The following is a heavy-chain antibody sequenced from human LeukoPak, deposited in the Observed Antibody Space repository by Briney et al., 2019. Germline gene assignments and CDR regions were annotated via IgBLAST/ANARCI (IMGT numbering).Heavy chain of an antibody. CDR1: GFTFDDYG. J-gene: IGHJ1*01. CDR2: INRNGGSA. Sequence: GGSLRLSCAASGFTFDDYGMSWVRQGPGKGLEWVSGINRNGGSAGYADSVKGRFTISRDNVKNSLFLQMNSLRAEDTALYYCARDRGGSYMYLQHWGQGTPVTVSS. CDR3: ARDRGGSYMYLQH. V-gene: IGHV3-20*04. D-gene: IGHD1-26*01.